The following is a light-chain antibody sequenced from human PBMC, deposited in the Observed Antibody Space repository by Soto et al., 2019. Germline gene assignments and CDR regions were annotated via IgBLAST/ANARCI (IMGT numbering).Light chain of an antibody. J-gene: IGKJ1*01. CDR2: GAS. CDR3: QQYDTSPRT. Sequence: EVMLTQSPGTLSLSPGERATLSCRASQSVSSNYLAWYQQKPGQAPRLLIYGASNRATGIPDRFSGSGSGTDFTLTIRILQPEDVAVYYCQQYDTSPRTFGQGTKLEFK. V-gene: IGKV3-20*01. CDR1: QSVSSNY.